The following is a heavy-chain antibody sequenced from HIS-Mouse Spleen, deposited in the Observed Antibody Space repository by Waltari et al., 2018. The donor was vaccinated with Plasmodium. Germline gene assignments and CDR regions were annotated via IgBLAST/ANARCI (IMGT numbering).Heavy chain of an antibody. CDR1: GYTFTGYN. V-gene: IGHV1-2*02. CDR3: ARVLGYKAAAGTFVEYFQN. CDR2: INPNSGGT. Sequence: QVQLGQSGAEVKKPGASVKVSCKASGYTFTGYNMPWVRQAPGQGLEWMGWINPNSGGTNYEQKFQGRVTMTRDTSISTAYRELSRLRSDDTAVYYCARVLGYKAAAGTFVEYFQNWGQGTLATVSS. D-gene: IGHD6-13*01. J-gene: IGHJ1*01.